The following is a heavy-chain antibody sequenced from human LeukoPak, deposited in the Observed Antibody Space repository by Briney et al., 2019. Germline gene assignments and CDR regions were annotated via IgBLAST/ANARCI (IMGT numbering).Heavy chain of an antibody. CDR3: AREIGLRIDF. J-gene: IGHJ4*02. CDR1: AFTFSSYE. D-gene: IGHD5/OR15-5a*01. CDR2: ISSSGNSI. V-gene: IGHV3-48*03. Sequence: PGGSLRLSCAASAFTFSSYEMNWVRQAPGKGLEWVSYISSSGNSIYYADSVKGRFTISRDNAKNSLYLQMNSLRAEDTAVYYCAREIGLRIDFWGQGTLVTVSS.